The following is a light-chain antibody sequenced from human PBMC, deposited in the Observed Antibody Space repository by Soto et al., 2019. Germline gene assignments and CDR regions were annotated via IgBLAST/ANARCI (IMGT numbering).Light chain of an antibody. V-gene: IGLV2-14*01. CDR3: SSYTSSGTLVV. Sequence: QAVVTQPASVSGSPGQSITISCTGTSSDVGGYNYVSWYQQHPGKVPKLIIYEVSNRPSGVSIRFSGSKSGNTASLTISGLQAEDEADYYCSSYTSSGTLVVFGGGTKVTVL. CDR2: EVS. J-gene: IGLJ2*01. CDR1: SSDVGGYNY.